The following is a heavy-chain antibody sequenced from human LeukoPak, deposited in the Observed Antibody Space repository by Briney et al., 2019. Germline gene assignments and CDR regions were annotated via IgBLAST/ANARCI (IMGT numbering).Heavy chain of an antibody. Sequence: PGGSLRLSCAASGFTFSSYWMNWARQAPGKGLEWVSYISSSGSTIYYADSVKGRFTISRDNAKNSLYLQMNSLRAEDTALYYCAKGTTRRAVAAIDYWGQGTLVTVSS. CDR2: ISSSGSTI. J-gene: IGHJ4*02. CDR1: GFTFSSYW. D-gene: IGHD6-19*01. CDR3: AKGTTRRAVAAIDY. V-gene: IGHV3-48*04.